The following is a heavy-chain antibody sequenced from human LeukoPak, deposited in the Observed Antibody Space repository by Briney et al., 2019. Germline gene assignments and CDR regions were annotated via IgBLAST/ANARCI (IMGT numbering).Heavy chain of an antibody. CDR2: IKQDGGQK. Sequence: GSLRLSLGSPGIHLWKHWMRWVPPGSGEGLEWVANIKQDGGQKYYVDSARGRFTISRDNAKNSVFLQINSLRPEDTAVYYCARIGYSSSSFDYWGLGTLVTVSS. D-gene: IGHD6-6*01. J-gene: IGHJ4*02. CDR1: IHLWKHW. V-gene: IGHV3-7*04. CDR3: ARIGYSSSSFDY.